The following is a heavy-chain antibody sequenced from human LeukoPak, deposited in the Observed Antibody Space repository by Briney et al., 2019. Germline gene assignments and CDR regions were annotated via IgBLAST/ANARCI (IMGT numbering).Heavy chain of an antibody. CDR2: ISGSDANT. CDR3: AIREPIGY. J-gene: IGHJ4*02. V-gene: IGHV3-23*01. Sequence: GGSLRLSCAASGFTFRNYAMYWVRQAPGKGLEWVSAISGSDANTYYADSVKGRFTISRDNSKNTLYLQMNSLRAEDTALYYCAIREPIGYWGQGTLVTVSS. D-gene: IGHD1-14*01. CDR1: GFTFRNYA.